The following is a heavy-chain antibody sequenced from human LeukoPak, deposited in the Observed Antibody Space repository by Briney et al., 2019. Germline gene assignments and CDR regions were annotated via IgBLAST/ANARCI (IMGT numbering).Heavy chain of an antibody. CDR1: GFTFSSYG. J-gene: IGHJ4*02. CDR3: AKVTSYFGVVIDY. CDR2: IRYDGSNK. V-gene: IGHV3-30*02. Sequence: GGSLRLSCAASGFTFSSYGMHWVRQAPGKGLEWVAFIRYDGSNKYYADSVKGRFTISRDNSKNTLYLPMNSLRAEDTAVYYCAKVTSYFGVVIDYWGQGTLVTVSS. D-gene: IGHD3-3*01.